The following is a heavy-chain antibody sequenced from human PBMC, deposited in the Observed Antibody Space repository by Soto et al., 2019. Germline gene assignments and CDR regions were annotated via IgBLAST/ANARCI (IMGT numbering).Heavy chain of an antibody. Sequence: TSETLSLTCTVSGGSISSSSYYWGWIRQPPGKGLEWIGSIYYSGSTYYNPSLKSRVTISVDTSKNQFSLKLSSVTAADTAVYYCARVNYYDSSGYSRHFDYWGQGTLVTVSS. CDR1: GGSISSSSYY. V-gene: IGHV4-39*01. J-gene: IGHJ4*02. CDR2: IYYSGST. D-gene: IGHD3-22*01. CDR3: ARVNYYDSSGYSRHFDY.